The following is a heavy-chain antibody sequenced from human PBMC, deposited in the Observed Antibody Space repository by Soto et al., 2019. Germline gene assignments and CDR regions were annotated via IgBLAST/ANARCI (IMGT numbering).Heavy chain of an antibody. J-gene: IGHJ6*02. V-gene: IGHV3-23*01. CDR2: ISGSGGSP. D-gene: IGHD4-4*01. CDR1: GFNFISYA. Sequence: GGSLRLSCAASGFNFISYAMSWVRQAPGKGLEWVSGISGSGGSPYYADSVKGRFTISRDNSKYTLYLQMNSLRAEETAVYYCAKGGPTVSTRWEVYYYGMDVWGQGTTVTVSS. CDR3: AKGGPTVSTRWEVYYYGMDV.